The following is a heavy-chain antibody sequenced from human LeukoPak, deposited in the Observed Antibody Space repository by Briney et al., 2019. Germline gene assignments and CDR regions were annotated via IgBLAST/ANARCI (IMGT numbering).Heavy chain of an antibody. J-gene: IGHJ5*02. CDR1: GGTFSSYA. V-gene: IGHV1-8*02. Sequence: ASVKVSCKAPGGTFSSYAISWVRQAPGQGLEWMGWINPNSGGTNYAQKFQGRVTMTRDMSTSTDYMELSSLRSEDTAVYYCARDNSVEDTAWWFDPWGQGTLVTVSS. CDR3: ARDNSVEDTAWWFDP. D-gene: IGHD4-23*01. CDR2: INPNSGGT.